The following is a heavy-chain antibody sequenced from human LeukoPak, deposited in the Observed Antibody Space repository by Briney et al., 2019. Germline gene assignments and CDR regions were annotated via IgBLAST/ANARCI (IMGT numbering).Heavy chain of an antibody. CDR2: IYYSGST. V-gene: IGHV4-59*12. CDR1: GGSISSYY. J-gene: IGHJ4*02. CDR3: ARRPWGILTGYFWDYFDY. D-gene: IGHD3-9*01. Sequence: PSETLSLTCTVSGGSISSYYWSWIRQPPGKGLEWIGYIYYSGSTNYNPSLKSRVTISVDTSKNQVSLKLSSVTAADTAVYYCARRPWGILTGYFWDYFDYWGQGTLVTVSS.